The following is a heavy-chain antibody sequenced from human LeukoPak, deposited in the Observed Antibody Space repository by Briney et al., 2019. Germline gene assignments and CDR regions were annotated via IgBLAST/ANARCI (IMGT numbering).Heavy chain of an antibody. J-gene: IGHJ4*02. CDR1: GFMFSNSW. CDR3: ARGGGTYDY. Sequence: GGSLRLSCAASGFMFSNSWMSWVRQAPGKGVEGVANINQDGSEKYYVDSVKGRFTISRDKAKNSVYLQMNSLRGEDSAVYYCARGGGTYDYWGKGTLVTVSS. D-gene: IGHD1-26*01. CDR2: INQDGSEK. V-gene: IGHV3-7*04.